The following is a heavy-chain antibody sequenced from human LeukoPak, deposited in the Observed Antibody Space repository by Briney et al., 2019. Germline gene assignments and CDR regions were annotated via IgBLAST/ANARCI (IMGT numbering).Heavy chain of an antibody. CDR3: ARRNNGYFDY. D-gene: IGHD2-8*01. J-gene: IGHJ4*02. CDR1: GYSFPNYW. Sequence: GESLKISCKGSGYSFPNYWIGWVRQMPGNGLEWMGIISPGDSDTRYSPSFQGQVTISADKSISTAYLQWSSLKASDTAMYYCARRNNGYFDYWGQGTLVTVSS. CDR2: ISPGDSDT. V-gene: IGHV5-51*01.